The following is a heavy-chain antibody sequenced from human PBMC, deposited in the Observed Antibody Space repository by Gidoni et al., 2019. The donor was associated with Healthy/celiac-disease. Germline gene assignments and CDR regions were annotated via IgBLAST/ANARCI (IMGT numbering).Heavy chain of an antibody. D-gene: IGHD6-13*01. Sequence: QVQLVESGGGVVQPGRSLRLSCAASGFTFSSYAMHWVRQAPGKGLEWVAVISYDGSNKYYADSVKGRFTISRDNSKNTLYLQMNSLRAEDTAVYYCARAYSSITKNYYYYGMDVWGQGTTVTVSS. CDR1: GFTFSSYA. CDR2: ISYDGSNK. J-gene: IGHJ6*02. V-gene: IGHV3-30-3*01. CDR3: ARAYSSITKNYYYYGMDV.